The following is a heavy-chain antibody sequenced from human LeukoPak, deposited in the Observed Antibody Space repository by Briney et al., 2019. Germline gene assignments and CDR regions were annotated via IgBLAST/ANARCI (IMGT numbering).Heavy chain of an antibody. CDR3: ASIAARGLSFDY. Sequence: ASVKVSCKASGYTFTSYGISWVRQAPGQGLEWMGWISAYNGNTNYAQKFQGRVTITADESTSTAYMELSSLRSEDTAVYYCASIAARGLSFDYWGQGTLVTVSS. V-gene: IGHV1-18*01. CDR1: GYTFTSYG. D-gene: IGHD6-13*01. J-gene: IGHJ4*02. CDR2: ISAYNGNT.